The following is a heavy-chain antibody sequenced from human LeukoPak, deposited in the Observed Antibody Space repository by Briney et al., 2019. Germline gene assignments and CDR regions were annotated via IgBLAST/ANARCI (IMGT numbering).Heavy chain of an antibody. CDR3: AREPLGYCSSTSCYLRSRPFDY. D-gene: IGHD2-2*01. CDR1: GGSISSSSYY. J-gene: IGHJ4*02. V-gene: IGHV4-39*02. Sequence: SETLSLTCTVSGGSISSSSYYWGWIPQPPGKGLEWIGSIYYSGSTYYNPSLKSRVTISVDTSKNQFSLKLSSVTAADTAVYYCAREPLGYCSSTSCYLRSRPFDYWGQGTLVTVSS. CDR2: IYYSGST.